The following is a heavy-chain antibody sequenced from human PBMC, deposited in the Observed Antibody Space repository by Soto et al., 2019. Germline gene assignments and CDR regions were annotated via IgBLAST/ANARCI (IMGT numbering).Heavy chain of an antibody. J-gene: IGHJ3*02. D-gene: IGHD4-17*01. CDR3: AIRRANDYGDPNDALDI. V-gene: IGHV3-53*01. Sequence: EVQLVESGGGLIQPGGSLRLSCAASGFTVSASYMNWVRQAPGKGLEWVSLIYSGGGTYYADSVKGRFTISRDTSKDTLAQQKHSVRGEDTAVSSCAIRRANDYGDPNDALDIWGQGTMVTVSS. CDR1: GFTVSASY. CDR2: IYSGGGT.